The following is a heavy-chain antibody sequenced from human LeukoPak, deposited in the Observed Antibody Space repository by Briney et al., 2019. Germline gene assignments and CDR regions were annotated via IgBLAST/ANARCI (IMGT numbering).Heavy chain of an antibody. V-gene: IGHV3-23*01. D-gene: IGHD2-2*02. J-gene: IGHJ4*02. Sequence: PGGSLRLSCAASGFTFSSCAMSWVRQAPGKGLEWVSAISGSGGSTYYADSVKGRFTISRDNSKNTLYLQMNSLRADDTALYYCAKDTALSSAAINYYFDYWGQGTLVTVSS. CDR2: ISGSGGST. CDR1: GFTFSSCA. CDR3: AKDTALSSAAINYYFDY.